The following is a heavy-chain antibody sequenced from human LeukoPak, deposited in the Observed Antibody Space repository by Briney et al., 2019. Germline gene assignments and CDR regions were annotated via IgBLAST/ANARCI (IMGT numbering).Heavy chain of an antibody. CDR1: GGSISSYY. J-gene: IGHJ5*02. CDR2: IYYSGST. D-gene: IGHD3-3*01. CDR3: ARGNDFWSGEAACWFDP. Sequence: SETLSLTCTVSGGSISSYYWSWIRQPPGKGLEWIGYIYYSGSTSYNPSLKSRVTISVDTSKNQFSLKLSSVTAADTAVYYCARGNDFWSGEAACWFDPWGQGTLVTVSS. V-gene: IGHV4-59*01.